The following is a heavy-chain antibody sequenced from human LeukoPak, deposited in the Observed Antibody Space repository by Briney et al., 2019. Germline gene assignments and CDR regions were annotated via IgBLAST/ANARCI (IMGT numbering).Heavy chain of an antibody. J-gene: IGHJ4*02. CDR1: GFTFSSYS. Sequence: GGSLRLSCAASGFTFSSYSMNWVRQAPGKGLEWVAVISYDGSNKYYADSVKGRFTISRDNSKNTLYLQMNSLRAEDTAVYYCAREPRSSGYFDYWGQGTLVTVSS. CDR3: AREPRSSGYFDY. CDR2: ISYDGSNK. D-gene: IGHD6-19*01. V-gene: IGHV3-30*03.